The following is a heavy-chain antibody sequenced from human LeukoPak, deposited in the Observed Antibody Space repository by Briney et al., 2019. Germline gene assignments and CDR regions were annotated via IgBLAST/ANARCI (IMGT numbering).Heavy chain of an antibody. CDR1: GGTFSSYA. V-gene: IGHV1-69*13. Sequence: SVNVSCKASGGTFSSYAISWVRQAPGQGLEWMGGIIPIFGTANYAQKFQGRVTITADESTSTAYMELSSLRSEDTAVYYCARSKVVTAIFDAFDIWGQGTMVTVSS. D-gene: IGHD2-21*02. CDR2: IIPIFGTA. CDR3: ARSKVVTAIFDAFDI. J-gene: IGHJ3*02.